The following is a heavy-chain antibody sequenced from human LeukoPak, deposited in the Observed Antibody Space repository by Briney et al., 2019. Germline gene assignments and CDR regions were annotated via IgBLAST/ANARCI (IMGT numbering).Heavy chain of an antibody. CDR1: GGSFSSSNW. CDR3: ARGRNYDY. CDR2: IYHSGST. D-gene: IGHD1-7*01. Sequence: SETLSLTCAVSGGSFSSSNWWSWVRQPPGTGLGWIGEIYHSGSTNYNPPLKSRVTISVGKSKNQFSLKLSSVTAADTAVYYCARGRNYDYWGQGTLVTVSS. V-gene: IGHV4-4*02. J-gene: IGHJ4*02.